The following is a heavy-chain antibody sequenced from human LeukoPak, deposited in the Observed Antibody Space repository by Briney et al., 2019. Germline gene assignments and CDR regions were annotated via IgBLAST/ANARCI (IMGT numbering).Heavy chain of an antibody. CDR1: GFTFSSYW. J-gene: IGHJ4*02. CDR3: ARDSLSGIAAAESYFDY. V-gene: IGHV3-7*01. CDR2: IKQDGSEK. D-gene: IGHD6-13*01. Sequence: GGSLRLSCAASGFTFSSYWMSWVRQAPGKGLEWAANIKQDGSEKYYVDSVKGRFTISRDNAKNSLYLQMNSLRAEGTAVYYCARDSLSGIAAAESYFDYWGQGTLVTVSS.